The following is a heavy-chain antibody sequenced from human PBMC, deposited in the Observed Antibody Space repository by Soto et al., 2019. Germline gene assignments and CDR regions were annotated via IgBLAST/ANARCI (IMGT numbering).Heavy chain of an antibody. CDR2: INHSGST. Sequence: PSETLSLTCAVYGGSFSGYYWSWIRQPPGKGLEWIGEINHSGSTNYNPSLKSRVTISVDTSKNQFSLKLSSVTAADTAVYYCARGATDYVWGSYRTVVGRWLDPWGQGTLVTVSS. V-gene: IGHV4-34*01. CDR1: GGSFSGYY. D-gene: IGHD3-16*02. CDR3: ARGATDYVWGSYRTVVGRWLDP. J-gene: IGHJ5*02.